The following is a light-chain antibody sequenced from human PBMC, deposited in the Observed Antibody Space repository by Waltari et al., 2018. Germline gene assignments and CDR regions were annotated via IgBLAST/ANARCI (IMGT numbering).Light chain of an antibody. CDR1: QSVSSY. J-gene: IGKJ4*01. Sequence: EIVLTQSPATLSLSPGERATLSCRASQSVSSYLAGYQQKPGQAPRLLIYDASNRATGIPGRFSGSGSGTDFTITLSSLVPEDVAVYYCQQRSNWPPELTFGGGTKVEIK. V-gene: IGKV3-11*01. CDR2: DAS. CDR3: QQRSNWPPELT.